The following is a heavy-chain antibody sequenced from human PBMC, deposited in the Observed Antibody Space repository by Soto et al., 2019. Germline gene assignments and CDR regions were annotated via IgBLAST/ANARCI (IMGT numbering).Heavy chain of an antibody. Sequence: PGGSLRLSCAVSGFTFASAWMSWVRQAPGKGLEWVGLIKSKPDGATTHYAAPVKGRFSISRDDSENTLYLQMTNLKSEDTAVYYCIADLPNDIYPYDNWGQGTLVTVSS. V-gene: IGHV3-15*01. D-gene: IGHD3-9*01. CDR3: IADLPNDIYPYDN. J-gene: IGHJ4*02. CDR2: IKSKPDGATT. CDR1: GFTFASAW.